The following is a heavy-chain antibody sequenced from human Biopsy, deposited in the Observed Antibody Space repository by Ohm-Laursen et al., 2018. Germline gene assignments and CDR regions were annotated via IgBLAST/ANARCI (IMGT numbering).Heavy chain of an antibody. CDR3: ARAYYYGAGSYFSPNLGV. CDR1: GASITSYY. Sequence: SETLSLTCTVSGASITSYYWSWIRQPAGKGLEWIGHTYKGGNTNLNPSLKSRVSMSVDTSKNQLSLTLRSVTAADTAVYYCARAYYYGAGSYFSPNLGVWGQGTTVSVSS. D-gene: IGHD3-10*01. CDR2: TYKGGNT. V-gene: IGHV4-4*07. J-gene: IGHJ6*02.